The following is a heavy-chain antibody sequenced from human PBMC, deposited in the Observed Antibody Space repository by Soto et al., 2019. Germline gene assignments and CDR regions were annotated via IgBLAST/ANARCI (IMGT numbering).Heavy chain of an antibody. CDR3: ARANWYSEY. CDR2: VYYTGST. CDR1: GGSINNHL. D-gene: IGHD7-27*01. Sequence: QVHLQESGPGLVKPSETLSLTCSVSGGSINNHLWSWIRQPPGKGLEWIGYVYYTGSTNYNPSLKSRVTMSVDTSKNQFSLNLTSLTAADTAIYYCARANWYSEYWGQGTLVTVSS. V-gene: IGHV4-59*11. J-gene: IGHJ4*02.